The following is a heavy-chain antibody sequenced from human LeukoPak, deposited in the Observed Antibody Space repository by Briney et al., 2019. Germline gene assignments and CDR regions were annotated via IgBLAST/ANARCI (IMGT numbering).Heavy chain of an antibody. CDR1: GFTFDDYG. J-gene: IGHJ5*02. CDR2: INWNGGST. V-gene: IGHV3-20*04. D-gene: IGHD3-3*01. Sequence: GGSLRLSCAASGFTFDDYGMSWVRQAPGKGLEWVSGINWNGGSTGYADSVKGRFTISRDNAKNSLYLQMNSLRAEDTALYYCARDRTYYDFWSGYYEARTVFDPWGQGTLVTVSS. CDR3: ARDRTYYDFWSGYYEARTVFDP.